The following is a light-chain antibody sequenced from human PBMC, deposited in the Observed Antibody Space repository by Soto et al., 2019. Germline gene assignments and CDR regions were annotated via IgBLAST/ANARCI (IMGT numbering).Light chain of an antibody. CDR3: QQYNSYWT. CDR1: QSVSGSY. Sequence: EIAMTQSPATLYLSPGERATLSCGASQSVSGSYLAWYQQKPGQAPRLLIYGASSRATGIPDRFSGSGSGTEFTLTISSMTPDDFATYYCQQYNSYWTFGQGTKVDIK. V-gene: IGKV3-20*01. CDR2: GAS. J-gene: IGKJ1*01.